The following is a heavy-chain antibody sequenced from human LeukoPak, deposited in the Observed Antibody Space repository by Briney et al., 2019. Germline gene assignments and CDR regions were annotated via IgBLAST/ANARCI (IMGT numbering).Heavy chain of an antibody. V-gene: IGHV3-53*01. CDR2: IYSDNT. J-gene: IGHJ4*02. D-gene: IGHD4/OR15-4a*01. CDR1: GFTVSSNS. CDR3: ARRAGAYSHPYDY. Sequence: QPGGSLRLSCTVSGFTVSSNSMSWVRQAPGKGLEWVSFIYSDNTHYSDSVKGRFTISRDNSKNTLYLQMNSLRAEDPAVYYCARRAGAYSHPYDYWGQGTLVTVSS.